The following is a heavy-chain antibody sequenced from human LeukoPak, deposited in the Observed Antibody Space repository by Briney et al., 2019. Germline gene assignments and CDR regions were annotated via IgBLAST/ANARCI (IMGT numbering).Heavy chain of an antibody. J-gene: IGHJ6*02. CDR1: GFTFSSYG. CDR2: IWYDGSNK. Sequence: PGRSLRLSCAAPGFTFSSYGMHWVRQAPGKGLEWVAVIWYDGSNKYYADSVKGRFTISRDNSKNKLYLQMNSLRAEDTAVYYCARTGGLGYCSGGSCYPMGYYYGMDVWGQGTTVTVSS. D-gene: IGHD2-15*01. V-gene: IGHV3-33*01. CDR3: ARTGGLGYCSGGSCYPMGYYYGMDV.